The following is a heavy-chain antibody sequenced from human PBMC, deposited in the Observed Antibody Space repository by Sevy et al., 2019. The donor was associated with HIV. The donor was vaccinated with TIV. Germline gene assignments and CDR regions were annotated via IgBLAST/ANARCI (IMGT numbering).Heavy chain of an antibody. J-gene: IGHJ6*02. CDR1: GDSVSSSSST. V-gene: IGHV6-1*01. CDR2: TYYRSKWYN. Sequence: SQTLSLTCATSGDSVSSSSSTWTWIRQSPSRGLEWLGRTYYRSKWYNDYAVSMKGRITINPDTSKNQFSLQLNSVTPEDTAVYYCARGYAGMDVWGQGTTVTVSS. CDR3: ARGYAGMDV. D-gene: IGHD5-12*01.